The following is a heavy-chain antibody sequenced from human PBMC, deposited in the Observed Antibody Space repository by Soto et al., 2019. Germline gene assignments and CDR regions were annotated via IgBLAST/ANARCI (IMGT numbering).Heavy chain of an antibody. J-gene: IGHJ4*02. V-gene: IGHV3-30-3*01. CDR3: ARDQSSLEAMIVVVPLDY. CDR2: ISYDGSNK. D-gene: IGHD3-22*01. CDR1: GFTFSSYA. Sequence: QVQLVESGGGVVQPGRSLRLSCAASGFTFSSYAMHWVRQAPGKGLEWVAVISYDGSNKYYADSVKGRFTISRDNSKNTLYLQMNSLRAEDTAVYYCARDQSSLEAMIVVVPLDYWGQGTLVTVSS.